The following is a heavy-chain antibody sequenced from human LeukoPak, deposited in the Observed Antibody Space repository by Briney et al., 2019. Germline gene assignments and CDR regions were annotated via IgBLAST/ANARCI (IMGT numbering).Heavy chain of an antibody. Sequence: ASVKVSCKASGYIFTSYGISWVRPAPGQGLEWVGWIYFYNGNTNYPQRLQGRVTMTTDTSTTTAYMELRSLRSDDTAVNYCARDINGYYYDSHGYYPTDLWGQGTLVTVSS. CDR3: ARDINGYYYDSHGYYPTDL. J-gene: IGHJ5*02. D-gene: IGHD3-22*01. CDR1: GYIFTSYG. V-gene: IGHV1-18*01. CDR2: IYFYNGNT.